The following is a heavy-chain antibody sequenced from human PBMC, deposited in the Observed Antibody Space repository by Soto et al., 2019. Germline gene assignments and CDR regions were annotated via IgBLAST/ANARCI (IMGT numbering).Heavy chain of an antibody. CDR3: ARNCSRTTCRYYYGMDV. J-gene: IGHJ6*02. CDR2: IDPTGSYV. CDR1: GYSFSSYC. D-gene: IGHD2-2*01. Sequence: HLESLKISCKGSGYSFSSYCISWVRQMPGKGLEWMGKIDPTGSYVNYSPSFQGHVTISSDKSISTTYLQWSTLMASETATYYCARNCSRTTCRYYYGMDVWGQGTTVTVSS. V-gene: IGHV5-10-1*01.